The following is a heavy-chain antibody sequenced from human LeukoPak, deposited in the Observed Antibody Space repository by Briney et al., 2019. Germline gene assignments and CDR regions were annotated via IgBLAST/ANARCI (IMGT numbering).Heavy chain of an antibody. CDR1: GASISSDY. Sequence: TSETLSLTCTVSGASISSDYWSWIRQPPGKGLEWIGEINHSGSTNYNPSLKSRVTISVDTSKNQFSLKLSSVTAADAAVYYCARVDVAVAGPWGQGTLVTVSS. CDR3: ARVDVAVAGP. CDR2: INHSGST. D-gene: IGHD6-19*01. V-gene: IGHV4-34*01. J-gene: IGHJ5*02.